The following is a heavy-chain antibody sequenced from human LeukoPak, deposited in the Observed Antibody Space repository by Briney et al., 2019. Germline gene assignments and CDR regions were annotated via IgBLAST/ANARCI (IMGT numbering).Heavy chain of an antibody. Sequence: GGSLRLSCAASGFTFSSYAMSWVRQAPGKGLEWVSAISGSGGSTYYADSVKGQFTISRDNSKNTLYLQMNSLRAEDTAVYYCAKDLGYCSSTSCYRPFDYWGQGTLVTVSS. D-gene: IGHD2-2*01. CDR2: ISGSGGST. CDR3: AKDLGYCSSTSCYRPFDY. V-gene: IGHV3-23*01. J-gene: IGHJ4*02. CDR1: GFTFSSYA.